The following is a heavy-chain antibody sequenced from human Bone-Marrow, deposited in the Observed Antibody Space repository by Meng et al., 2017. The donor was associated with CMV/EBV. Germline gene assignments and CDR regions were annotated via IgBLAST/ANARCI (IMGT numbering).Heavy chain of an antibody. CDR1: GGAVSSPSYY. Sequence: GSLRLSGNGSGGAVSSPSYYWTWIRQPPGKGLEWIGYISYSGITNYSPSLKSRVTISLDTSKNHFSLKLTSVTAADTAVYHCARDRCSSTRCYYEGYGMDVSGPGATVTVSS. V-gene: IGHV4-61*01. J-gene: IGHJ6*02. D-gene: IGHD2-2*01. CDR3: ARDRCSSTRCYYEGYGMDV. CDR2: ISYSGIT.